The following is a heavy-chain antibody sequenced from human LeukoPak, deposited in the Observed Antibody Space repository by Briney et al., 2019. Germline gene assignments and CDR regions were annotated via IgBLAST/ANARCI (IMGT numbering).Heavy chain of an antibody. Sequence: SVKVSCKASGGTFSSYAISWVRQAPGQGLEWMGGIIPILGTANYAQKFQGRVTITTDESTSTAYMELSSLRSEDTAVYYCARDNGRSSSWYVYWGQGTLVTVSS. J-gene: IGHJ4*02. V-gene: IGHV1-69*05. D-gene: IGHD6-13*01. CDR1: GGTFSSYA. CDR2: IIPILGTA. CDR3: ARDNGRSSSWYVY.